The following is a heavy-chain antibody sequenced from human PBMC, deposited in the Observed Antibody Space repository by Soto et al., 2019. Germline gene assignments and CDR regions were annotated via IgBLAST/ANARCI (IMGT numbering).Heavy chain of an antibody. CDR1: GYTFSTYG. CDR2: ISAHNGNT. D-gene: IGHD2-2*01. J-gene: IGHJ6*02. CDR3: VRDDTGPSKAGMDV. Sequence: ASVKVSCKASGYTFSTYGISWVRQAPGQGLEWMGWISAHNGNTNYAQKFQGRVTMTTDTSTSTAYMELRSLRSDDTAVYYCVRDDTGPSKAGMDVRGQRTTVTVSS. V-gene: IGHV1-18*01.